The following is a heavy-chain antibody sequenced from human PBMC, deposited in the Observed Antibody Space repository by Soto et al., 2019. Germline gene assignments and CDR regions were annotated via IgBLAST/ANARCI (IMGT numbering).Heavy chain of an antibody. CDR1: GIMSSGYG. V-gene: IGHV1-69*09. Sequence: QEQVVQSGPAMKEPGSSVKVSCRASGIMSSGYGFSWVRQAPGQGLEWVGMINPILDSTHYAQNLQGRVSLSDDKSRDTAYLEVTSLRLEDTAIYFCATMKRARLDSWGRGTVVTVSS. J-gene: IGHJ4*02. CDR3: ATMKRARLDS. D-gene: IGHD6-25*01. CDR2: INPILDST.